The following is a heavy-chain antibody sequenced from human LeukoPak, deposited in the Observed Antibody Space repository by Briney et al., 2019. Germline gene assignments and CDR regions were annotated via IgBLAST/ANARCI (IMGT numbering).Heavy chain of an antibody. CDR3: VKDWYYYDSSGYLEH. J-gene: IGHJ1*01. Sequence: GGSLRLSCAASGFTFSSYAMHWVRLAPGKGLEYVSAISSNGGSTYYADSVKGRFTISRDNSKNTLYLQMSSLRAEDTAVYYCVKDWYYYDSSGYLEHWGQGTLVTVSS. CDR2: ISSNGGST. D-gene: IGHD3-22*01. CDR1: GFTFSSYA. V-gene: IGHV3-64D*06.